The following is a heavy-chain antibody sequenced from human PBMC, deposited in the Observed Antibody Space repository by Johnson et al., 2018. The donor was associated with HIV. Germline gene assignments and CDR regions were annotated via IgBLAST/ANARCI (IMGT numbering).Heavy chain of an antibody. CDR2: ISYDGTNK. CDR1: GFTFDDYG. V-gene: IGHV3-30*03. Sequence: QVQLVESGGGVVRPGGSLRLSCAASGFTFDDYGMSWVRQAPGKGLEWVAVISYDGTNKYYADSVKGRFTISRDNAKKSLYLQMNNLRAEDTAVYYCASGWTVGTFDNAFDIWGQGTLVIVSS. CDR3: ASGWTVGTFDNAFDI. D-gene: IGHD4-23*01. J-gene: IGHJ3*02.